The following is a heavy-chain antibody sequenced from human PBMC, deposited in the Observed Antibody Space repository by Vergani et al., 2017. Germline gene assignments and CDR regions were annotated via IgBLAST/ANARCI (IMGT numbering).Heavy chain of an antibody. V-gene: IGHV1-69*01. J-gene: IGHJ3*02. CDR3: ARDRGIAATVCGAFDI. CDR2: IIPIFGTA. D-gene: IGHD6-13*01. CDR1: GGTFSSYA. Sequence: QVQLVQSGAEVKKPGSSVKVSCKASGGTFSSYAISWVRQAPGQGLEWMGGIIPIFGTANYAQKFQGRVTITANESTSTTYMELSRLRTEDTAVYYCARDRGIAATVCGAFDIWGQGTMVTVSS.